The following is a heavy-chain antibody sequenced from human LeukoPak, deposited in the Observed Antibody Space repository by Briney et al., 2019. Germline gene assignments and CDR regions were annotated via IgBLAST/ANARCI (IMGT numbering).Heavy chain of an antibody. CDR1: GITFSSNA. Sequence: GGSLRLSCAASGITFSSNAMSWVRQAPGKGLEWVSCVTGTGGSTYYAASVKGRFTISRDNSKNTLFLDMNSLQAEDTALYYCAKTSGSSCYGGSDYWGQGTLVTVSS. J-gene: IGHJ4*02. D-gene: IGHD3-22*01. V-gene: IGHV3-23*01. CDR3: AKTSGSSCYGGSDY. CDR2: VTGTGGST.